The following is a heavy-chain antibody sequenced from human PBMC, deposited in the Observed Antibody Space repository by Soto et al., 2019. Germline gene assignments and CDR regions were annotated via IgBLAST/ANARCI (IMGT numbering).Heavy chain of an antibody. CDR2: ISPDSGKT. CDR1: GYSLPENG. D-gene: IGHD2-8*01. CDR3: ARVYGYYYSYIDV. J-gene: IGHJ6*03. V-gene: IGHV1-8*01. Sequence: QAFLEQSGAEVKKPGASVKVACKASGYSLPENGITWVRQASGQGLEYVGWISPDSGKTDYAQKFQGRVTMTRDTSINTVYMEMSSLRSDDTAVYYFARVYGYYYSYIDVWGKGTTVIVSS.